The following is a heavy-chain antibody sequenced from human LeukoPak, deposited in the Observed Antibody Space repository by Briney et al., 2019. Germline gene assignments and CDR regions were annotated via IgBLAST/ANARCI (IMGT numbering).Heavy chain of an antibody. J-gene: IGHJ5*02. V-gene: IGHV4-31*03. D-gene: IGHD3-3*01. CDR1: GASINNGGYY. CDR3: ARDRRVTMFGMVTHRWFDP. Sequence: SETLSLTCTVSGASINNGGYYWSWSRQHPEKGLEWIGYIYYTGSTYYNPSLKSRLTISLDTSKNQFSLNLRSVTAADTGVYYCARDRRVTMFGMVTHRWFDPWGQGTLVIVSS. CDR2: IYYTGST.